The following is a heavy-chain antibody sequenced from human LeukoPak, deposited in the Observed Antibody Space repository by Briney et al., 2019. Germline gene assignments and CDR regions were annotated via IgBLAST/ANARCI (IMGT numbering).Heavy chain of an antibody. Sequence: GESLKISCKGSGYSFTNYWIAWVRQMPGKGLEWMGIIYPGDSDSTYSPSFQGQVTISADKSISTAYLQWGSLKASDTAMYYCARRSDGAFDIWGQGTMVTVSS. CDR2: IYPGDSDS. CDR3: ARRSDGAFDI. V-gene: IGHV5-51*01. J-gene: IGHJ3*02. CDR1: GYSFTNYW.